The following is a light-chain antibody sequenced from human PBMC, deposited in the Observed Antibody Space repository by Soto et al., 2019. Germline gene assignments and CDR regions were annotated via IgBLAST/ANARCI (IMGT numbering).Light chain of an antibody. Sequence: QSVLTQPRSVSGSPGQSVTISCTGASSDVGAYNYVSWYQQYPGTAPKLMIYDVSKRPSGVPDRFSGSKSGNTASLTISGLQAEDEADYYCCSYAGRPYVFGTGTKVTVL. CDR2: DVS. CDR3: CSYAGRPYV. CDR1: SSDVGAYNY. J-gene: IGLJ1*01. V-gene: IGLV2-11*01.